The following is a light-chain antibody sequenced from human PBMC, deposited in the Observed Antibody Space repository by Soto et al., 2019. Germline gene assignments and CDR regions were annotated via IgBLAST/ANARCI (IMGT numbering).Light chain of an antibody. CDR2: AAS. Sequence: DIQLTQSPSFLSASVGDRVTITRRASQDINTYLAWYQQKPGKAPKLLIFAASTLQNGVPSRFSGSGSGTEFTVTITSLQPEDFATYYCQQRKSYPITFGQGTRLEIK. J-gene: IGKJ5*01. CDR3: QQRKSYPIT. CDR1: QDINTY. V-gene: IGKV1-9*01.